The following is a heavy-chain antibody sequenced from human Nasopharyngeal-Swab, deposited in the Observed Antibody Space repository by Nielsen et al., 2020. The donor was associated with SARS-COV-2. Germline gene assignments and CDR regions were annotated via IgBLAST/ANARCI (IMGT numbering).Heavy chain of an antibody. Sequence: GGSLRISCAASGFTFSGYWMSWVRQAPGKGLEWVANIKQDGSEKYYVDSVKGRFTISRDNAKNSLYLQMNSLKAEDTAVYYCARDGILLWFGEERLDYWGQGTLVTVSS. CDR1: GFTFSGYW. D-gene: IGHD3-10*01. CDR3: ARDGILLWFGEERLDY. V-gene: IGHV3-7*03. CDR2: IKQDGSEK. J-gene: IGHJ4*02.